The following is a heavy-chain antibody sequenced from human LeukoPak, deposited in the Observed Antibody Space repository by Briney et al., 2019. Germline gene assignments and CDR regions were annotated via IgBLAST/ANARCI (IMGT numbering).Heavy chain of an antibody. V-gene: IGHV1-18*01. CDR3: ARDRRFTEYGGNAEFDT. CDR2: ISVYNGDT. Sequence: ASVKVSCKASGYISTSYGISWVRQAPGQGLEWMGWISVYNGDTNYARRFQGRVAMTTDTSTNTAYMELRSLRSDDTAFYFCARDRRFTEYGGNAEFDTWGQGTLVTVSS. CDR1: GYISTSYG. D-gene: IGHD3-16*02. J-gene: IGHJ5*02.